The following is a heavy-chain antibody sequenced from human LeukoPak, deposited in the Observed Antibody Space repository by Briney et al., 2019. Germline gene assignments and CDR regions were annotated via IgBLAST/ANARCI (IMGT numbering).Heavy chain of an antibody. J-gene: IGHJ4*02. D-gene: IGHD3-3*01. CDR1: GFTFSSYA. Sequence: GGSLRLSCAASGFTFSSYAMSWVRQAPGKGLEWVSAISGSGGSTYYADSAKGRFTISRDNSKNTLYLQMNSPRAEDTAVYYCAKSVRIFGVVSGIDYWGQGTLVTVSS. CDR2: ISGSGGST. V-gene: IGHV3-23*01. CDR3: AKSVRIFGVVSGIDY.